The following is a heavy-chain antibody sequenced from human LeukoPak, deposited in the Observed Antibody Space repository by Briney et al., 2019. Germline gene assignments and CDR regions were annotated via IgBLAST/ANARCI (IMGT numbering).Heavy chain of an antibody. CDR3: AGYSSGWFGAFHI. Sequence: GGSLRLSCAASGFTFSDYYMSWIRQAPGKGLEWLSYIISTGGTIYYADSVKGRFTISRDNAKNSLYLQMNSLRAEDTAVYYCAGYSSGWFGAFHIWGQGTMVTVSS. CDR2: IISTGGTI. CDR1: GFTFSDYY. D-gene: IGHD6-19*01. V-gene: IGHV3-11*04. J-gene: IGHJ3*02.